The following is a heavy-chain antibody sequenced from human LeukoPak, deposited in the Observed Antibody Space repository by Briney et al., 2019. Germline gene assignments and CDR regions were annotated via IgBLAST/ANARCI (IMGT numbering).Heavy chain of an antibody. V-gene: IGHV4-39*01. CDR2: INYSGTT. CDR1: GGSFSSSSYF. D-gene: IGHD5-24*01. Sequence: SETLSLTCTVSGGSFSSSSYFCGWIRQPPGMGLEWIATINYSGTTYYNPSLKSRVTTSVDTSNNQFSLKLSSVTAADTAVYYCARLRGWVQPWGDWGQGALVTVSS. J-gene: IGHJ4*01. CDR3: ARLRGWVQPWGD.